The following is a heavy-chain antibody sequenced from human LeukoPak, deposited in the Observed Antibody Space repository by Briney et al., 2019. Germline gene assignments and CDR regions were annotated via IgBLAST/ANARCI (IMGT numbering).Heavy chain of an antibody. CDR3: ARSLDTFDDY. D-gene: IGHD3-16*01. J-gene: IGHJ4*02. CDR1: GGSISSGSYY. Sequence: SQALSLTCTVSGGSISSGSYYWSWIRQPAGKGLEWIGRIYTSGSTNYNPSLKSRVTISVDTSKNQFSLKLSSVTAADTAVYYCARSLDTFDDYWGQGTLVTVSS. CDR2: IYTSGST. V-gene: IGHV4-61*02.